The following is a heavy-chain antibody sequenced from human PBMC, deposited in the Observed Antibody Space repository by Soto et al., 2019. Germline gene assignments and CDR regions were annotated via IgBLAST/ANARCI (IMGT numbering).Heavy chain of an antibody. J-gene: IGHJ6*02. Sequence: GGSLRLSCEVSGFTFSTHGMHWVRQAPGKGLEWVAGTSYDGTNKYYARSVQGRFTVSRENSMKTLYLQMNSLRTEDTAVYYCAKDLSGARWYYDALDVWGQGTTVTVSS. CDR1: GFTFSTHG. D-gene: IGHD2-15*01. CDR2: TSYDGTNK. V-gene: IGHV3-30*18. CDR3: AKDLSGARWYYDALDV.